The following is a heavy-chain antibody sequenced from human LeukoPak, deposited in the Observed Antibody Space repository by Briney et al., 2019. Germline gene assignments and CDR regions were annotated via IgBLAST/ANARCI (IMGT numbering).Heavy chain of an antibody. D-gene: IGHD3-10*01. V-gene: IGHV3-30*04. J-gene: IGHJ4*02. CDR3: ARAYGSGSFVYFDY. CDR2: ISYDGSNK. CDR1: GFTFSSYA. Sequence: GRSLRLSCAASGFTFSSYAMHWVCQAPGKGLEWVAVISYDGSNKCYADSVKGRFTISRDNSKNTLYLQMNSLRAEDTAVYYCARAYGSGSFVYFDYWGQGTLVTVSS.